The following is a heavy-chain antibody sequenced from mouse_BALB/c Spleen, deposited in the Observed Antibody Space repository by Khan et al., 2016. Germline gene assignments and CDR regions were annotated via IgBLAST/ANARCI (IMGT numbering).Heavy chain of an antibody. D-gene: IGHD1-1*01. CDR1: GFNIKDTF. CDR3: ARRGPIYYYGSTYGY. CDR2: IDPANGNT. J-gene: IGHJ2*01. Sequence: EVQLQQPGAELVKPGASVKLSCTASGFNIKDTFMHWVKQRPEQGLEWIGRIDPANGNTRYDPKFQGKATITADTSSNTDYLQLSSLTSEDTAVYYCARRGPIYYYGSTYGYWGQGTTLTVSS. V-gene: IGHV14-3*02.